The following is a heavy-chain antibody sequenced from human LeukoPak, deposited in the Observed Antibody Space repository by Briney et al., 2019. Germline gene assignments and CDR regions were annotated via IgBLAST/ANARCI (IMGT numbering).Heavy chain of an antibody. J-gene: IGHJ1*01. Sequence: GGSLRLSCAASGFTFDDYGMNWVRQAPGKGLEWVSGINWNGGSTGYADSVKGRFTISRDNAKNSLYLQMNSLRAEDTAFYYCARDRNRGYNWSDGYFQHWGQGTLVTVSS. D-gene: IGHD1-20*01. V-gene: IGHV3-20*04. CDR3: ARDRNRGYNWSDGYFQH. CDR1: GFTFDDYG. CDR2: INWNGGST.